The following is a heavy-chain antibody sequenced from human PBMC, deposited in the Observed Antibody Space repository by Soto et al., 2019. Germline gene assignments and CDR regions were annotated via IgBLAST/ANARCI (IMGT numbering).Heavy chain of an antibody. V-gene: IGHV1-18*01. CDR1: GYTFTSYG. Sequence: GASVKVSCKASGYTFTSYGISWVRQAPGQGLEWMGWISAYNGNTNYAQKLQGRVTMTTDTSTSTAYMELRSLRSDDTAVYYCARAKITIFGVVISSHWFDPWGQGTLVTVSS. CDR3: ARAKITIFGVVISSHWFDP. CDR2: ISAYNGNT. J-gene: IGHJ5*02. D-gene: IGHD3-3*01.